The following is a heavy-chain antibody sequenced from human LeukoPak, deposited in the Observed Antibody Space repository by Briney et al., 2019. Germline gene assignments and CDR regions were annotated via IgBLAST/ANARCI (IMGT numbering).Heavy chain of an antibody. CDR3: ARYNYGANLVGDAFDI. D-gene: IGHD4-23*01. CDR2: IYPGDSQT. V-gene: IGHV5-51*01. Sequence: GESLKISCKGSGYTFNIYWIGWVRQMPGRGLEWMGIIYPGDSQTRYSPSLQGQVTMSADKSTSTAYLQWSSLKASDTAMYYCARYNYGANLVGDAFDIWGQGTMVTVSS. J-gene: IGHJ3*02. CDR1: GYTFNIYW.